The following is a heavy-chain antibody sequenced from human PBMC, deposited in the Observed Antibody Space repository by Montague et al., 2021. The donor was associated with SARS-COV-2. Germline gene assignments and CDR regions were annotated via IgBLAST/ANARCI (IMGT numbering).Heavy chain of an antibody. J-gene: IGHJ2*01. CDR2: IYYSGST. CDR3: AGDRGRFWHFDL. Sequence: SETLSLTCTVSCGSISSYYWNWIRQSPGKGLEWIGYIYYSGSTKYNPSFKSRVTMLVDTSKRQMSLRPNSVTAADTAVYYCAGDRGRFWHFDLWGRGTLVTVSS. CDR1: CGSISSYY. D-gene: IGHD5-12*01. V-gene: IGHV4-59*01.